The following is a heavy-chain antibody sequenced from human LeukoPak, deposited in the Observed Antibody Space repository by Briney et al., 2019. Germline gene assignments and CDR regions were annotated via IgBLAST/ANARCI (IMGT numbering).Heavy chain of an antibody. J-gene: IGHJ5*02. CDR3: ASQSFARFDP. Sequence: GGSLRLSCVASGFTFSSYAMSWVRQAPGKGLEWVSGISGRDGSTYYADSVRGRFTISRDNSKNTLYLQMNSLRVEDTAVYYCASQSFARFDPWGQGTLVTVSS. CDR2: ISGRDGST. CDR1: GFTFSSYA. D-gene: IGHD3-16*01. V-gene: IGHV3-23*01.